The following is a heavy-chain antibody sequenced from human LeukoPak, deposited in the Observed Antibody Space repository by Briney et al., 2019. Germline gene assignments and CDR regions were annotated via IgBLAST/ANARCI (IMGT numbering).Heavy chain of an antibody. CDR3: ARDVGSGNLDY. Sequence: GGSLRLSCAASGFTFSSYAMHWVRQAPGKGLEWVAVISYDGSNEYYADSGKGRFTISRDNSKNTLYLQMNSLRAEDTAVYYCARDVGSGNLDYWGQGTLVTVSS. CDR1: GFTFSSYA. CDR2: ISYDGSNE. J-gene: IGHJ4*02. D-gene: IGHD6-19*01. V-gene: IGHV3-30-3*01.